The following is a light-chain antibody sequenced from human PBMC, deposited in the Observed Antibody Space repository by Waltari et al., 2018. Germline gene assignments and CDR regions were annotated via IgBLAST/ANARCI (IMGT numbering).Light chain of an antibody. V-gene: IGKV1-39*01. CDR1: QTITNS. CDR3: QQTDTTPWT. J-gene: IGKJ1*01. Sequence: DIQMTQSPSSLSASVGDSVTITCRAGQTITNSLNWYQQKPGRAPNLLIYAASSLHSGVPSRFSGTGSVTDFTLTISSLQPEDFATYYCQQTDTTPWTFGQGTRLEIK. CDR2: AAS.